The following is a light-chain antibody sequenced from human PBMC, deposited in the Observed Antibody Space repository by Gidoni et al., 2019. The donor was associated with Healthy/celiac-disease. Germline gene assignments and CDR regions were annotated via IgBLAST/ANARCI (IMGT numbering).Light chain of an antibody. CDR3: KQNDNLIT. Sequence: DIQMTQSPSSLSASVGDRVTITCQASQDISNYLNWYQQKPGKAPKLLIYDASNLKTRVPSRLRGGESGTNFPFTTSSLQPEDIAKYYCKQNDNLITSGQGTRLRLN. CDR2: DAS. J-gene: IGKJ5*01. V-gene: IGKV1-33*01. CDR1: QDISNY.